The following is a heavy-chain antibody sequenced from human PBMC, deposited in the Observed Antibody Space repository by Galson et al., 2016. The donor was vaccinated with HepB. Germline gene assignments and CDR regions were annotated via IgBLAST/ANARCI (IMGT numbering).Heavy chain of an antibody. D-gene: IGHD1-7*01. V-gene: IGHV1-8*01. J-gene: IGHJ5*02. CDR1: GYPSSSYD. CDR3: TRDLSSGTPGP. Sequence: SVKVSCKASGYPSSSYDFNWVRQAAGQGLEWMGWMNPISGNTGYAQKFQGRVTMTRNASISTAYMELSSLRSEDTAVYYCTRDLSSGTPGPWGQGTLVTVS. CDR2: MNPISGNT.